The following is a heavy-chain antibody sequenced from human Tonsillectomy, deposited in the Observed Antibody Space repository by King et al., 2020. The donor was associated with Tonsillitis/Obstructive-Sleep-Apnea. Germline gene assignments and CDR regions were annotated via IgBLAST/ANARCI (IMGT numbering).Heavy chain of an antibody. CDR1: GFTFSSYA. D-gene: IGHD2-21*01. CDR3: ASILWAAYYYYYMDV. V-gene: IGHV3-30*01. J-gene: IGHJ6*03. CDR2: ISYDGSNK. Sequence: VQLVESGGGVVQPGRSLRLYCAASGFTFSSYAMHWVRQAPGKGLEWVAVISYDGSNKYYADSVKGRFTISRDNSKNTLYLQMNSLRAEDTAVYYCASILWAAYYYYYMDVWGKGTTVTVSS.